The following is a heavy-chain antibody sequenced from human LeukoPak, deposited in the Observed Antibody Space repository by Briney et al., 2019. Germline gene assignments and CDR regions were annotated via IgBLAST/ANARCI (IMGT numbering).Heavy chain of an antibody. CDR3: TTGEYSSGWHRIYYYGMDV. CDR1: GFTFSNAW. V-gene: IGHV3-15*01. CDR2: IKSKTDGGTT. J-gene: IGHJ6*02. D-gene: IGHD6-19*01. Sequence: PGGSLRLSCAASGFTFSNAWMSWVRQAPGKGLEWVGRIKSKTDGGTTDYAAPVKGRFTISRDDSKNTLYLQMNSLKTEDTAVHYYTTGEYSSGWHRIYYYGMDVWGQGTTVTVSS.